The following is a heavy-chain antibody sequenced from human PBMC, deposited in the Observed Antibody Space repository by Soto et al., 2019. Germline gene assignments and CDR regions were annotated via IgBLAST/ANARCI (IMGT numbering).Heavy chain of an antibody. Sequence: SETLSLTCTVSGGSVSSGSYYWSWIRQPPGKGLEWIGYIYYSGSTNYNPSLKSRVNISVDTSKNQFSLKLSSVTAADTAVYYCSSQYYDFWSGYYWTGYYYYGMDVWGQGTTVTVSS. CDR2: IYYSGST. CDR1: GGSVSSGSYY. V-gene: IGHV4-61*01. D-gene: IGHD3-3*01. J-gene: IGHJ6*02. CDR3: SSQYYDFWSGYYWTGYYYYGMDV.